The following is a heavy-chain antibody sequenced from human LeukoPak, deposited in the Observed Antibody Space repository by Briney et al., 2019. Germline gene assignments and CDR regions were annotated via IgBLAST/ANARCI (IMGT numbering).Heavy chain of an antibody. J-gene: IGHJ3*02. D-gene: IGHD3-9*01. CDR2: ISSSGSTI. CDR3: ARSYYDILTGQGLAFDI. Sequence: QPGGSLRLSCAASGFTFSSYEMNWVRQAPGKGLEWVSYISSSGSTIYYADSVKGRFTISRDNAKNSLYLQMNSLRAEDTAVYYCARSYYDILTGQGLAFDIWGPGTMVTVSS. V-gene: IGHV3-48*03. CDR1: GFTFSSYE.